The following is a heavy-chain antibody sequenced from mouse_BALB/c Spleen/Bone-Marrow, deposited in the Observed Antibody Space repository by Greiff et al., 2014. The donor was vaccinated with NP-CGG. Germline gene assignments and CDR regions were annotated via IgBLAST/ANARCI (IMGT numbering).Heavy chain of an antibody. V-gene: IGHV1-14*01. CDR3: ARTGNYYGSSFDY. Sequence: EVKLMESGPELVKPGTSVKMSCKASGYTFTSYVIHWVKQKPGQGLEWIGYINTFNDGTKYNEKFKDKATLTSDKSSNTAYMELSSLTSEDSAVYYCARTGNYYGSSFDYWGQGTTLAVSS. CDR2: INTFNDGT. J-gene: IGHJ2*01. CDR1: GYTFTSYV. D-gene: IGHD1-1*01.